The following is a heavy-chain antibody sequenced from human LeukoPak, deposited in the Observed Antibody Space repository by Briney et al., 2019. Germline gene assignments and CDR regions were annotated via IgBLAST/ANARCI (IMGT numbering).Heavy chain of an antibody. D-gene: IGHD3-10*01. J-gene: IGHJ3*02. V-gene: IGHV3-11*01. CDR1: GFTFSDYY. CDR2: ISSSGSTI. CDR3: ATNGARDRLFDI. Sequence: GGSLRPSCAASGFTFSDYYMSWIRQAPGKGLEWVSYISSSGSTIYYADSVKGRFTISRDNAKNSLYLQMNSLRAEDTAVYYCATNGARDRLFDIWGQGTMVTVSS.